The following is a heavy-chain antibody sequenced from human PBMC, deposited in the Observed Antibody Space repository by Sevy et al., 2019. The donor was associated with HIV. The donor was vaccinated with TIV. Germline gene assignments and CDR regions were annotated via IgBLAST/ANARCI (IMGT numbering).Heavy chain of an antibody. V-gene: IGHV1-2*06. J-gene: IGHJ6*02. CDR3: ARAPTDFWTGGMAV. Sequence: ASVKVSCKASGYAFTGYYIHWVRQAPGQGLEWMGRINPISGGTDDSQKFQDRVTMTRDTSISTAYMEGGRLTSDDTAVYYCARAPTDFWTGGMAVWGQGTVVTVSS. CDR2: INPISGGT. D-gene: IGHD3-3*01. CDR1: GYAFTGYY.